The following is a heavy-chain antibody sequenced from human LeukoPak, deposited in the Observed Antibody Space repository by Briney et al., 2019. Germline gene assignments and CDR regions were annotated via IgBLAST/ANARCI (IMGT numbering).Heavy chain of an antibody. J-gene: IGHJ4*02. D-gene: IGHD6-13*01. V-gene: IGHV3-43D*03. Sequence: PGGSLRLSCAASGFTFDDYAMHWVRQAPGKSLEWVSLISWDGGSTYYADSVKGRFTISRDNSKNSLYLQMNSLRAEDTALYYCAKAYSSSPWGTWFDYWGQGTLVTVSS. CDR1: GFTFDDYA. CDR3: AKAYSSSPWGTWFDY. CDR2: ISWDGGST.